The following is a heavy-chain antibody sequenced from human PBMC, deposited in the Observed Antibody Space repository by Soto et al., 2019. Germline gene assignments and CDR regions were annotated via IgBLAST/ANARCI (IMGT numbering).Heavy chain of an antibody. CDR3: ARSGDY. J-gene: IGHJ4*02. CDR1: GFSVSSNY. V-gene: IGHV3-66*01. CDR2: IYSSGST. D-gene: IGHD1-1*01. Sequence: EVQLVESGGGLVQAGGSLRLSCAASGFSVSSNYMIWVRQAPGKGLEWVSVIYSSGSTYYADSVKGRFTISRDNSNNTLYLQMNSLRAEDVAVYHCARSGDYWGQGTLVTVST.